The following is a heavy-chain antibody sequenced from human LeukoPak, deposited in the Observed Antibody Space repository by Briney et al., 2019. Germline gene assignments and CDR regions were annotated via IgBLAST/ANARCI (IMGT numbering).Heavy chain of an antibody. D-gene: IGHD5-18*01. CDR3: ARHSPKLWLHFNWFDP. V-gene: IGHV4-34*01. J-gene: IGHJ5*02. CDR2: INHSGST. Sequence: SETLSLTCAVYGGSFSGYYWSWIRQPPGKGLEWIGEINHSGSTNYNPSLKSRVTISVDTSKNQFSLKLSSVTAADTAVYYCARHSPKLWLHFNWFDPWGQGTLVTVSS. CDR1: GGSFSGYY.